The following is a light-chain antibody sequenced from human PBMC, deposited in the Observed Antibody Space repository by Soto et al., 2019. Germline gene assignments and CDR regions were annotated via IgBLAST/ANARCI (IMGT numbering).Light chain of an antibody. CDR3: LQINTYPWT. J-gene: IGKJ1*01. CDR1: QDIRSD. V-gene: IGKV1-17*01. Sequence: DLQMTQSPSSLSASVGDRVTITSRASQDIRSDLGWYQQKPGKAPKRLIYAASTSQSGVPSRFSGSGSGTEFTLTISSLQPEDFATYYCLQINTYPWTFGQGTKVEIK. CDR2: AAS.